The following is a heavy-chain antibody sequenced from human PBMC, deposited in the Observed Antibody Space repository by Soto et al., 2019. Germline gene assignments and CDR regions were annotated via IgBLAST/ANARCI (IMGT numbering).Heavy chain of an antibody. CDR1: GFTFSSYA. CDR3: AKTANGWFSAFDI. Sequence: EVQLLESGGGLVQPGVSLRLSCAASGFTFSSYAMSWVRQAPGKGLEWVSAISGSGGTTYYADSVKGRFTFSRDNSKNTLSLQMNSLRAEDTAVYYCAKTANGWFSAFDICGQGTMVTVSS. J-gene: IGHJ3*02. CDR2: ISGSGGTT. D-gene: IGHD6-19*01. V-gene: IGHV3-23*01.